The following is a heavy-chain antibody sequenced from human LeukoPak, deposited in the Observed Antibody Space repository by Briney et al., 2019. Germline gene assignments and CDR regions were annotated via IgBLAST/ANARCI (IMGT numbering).Heavy chain of an antibody. CDR2: IYSGVST. J-gene: IGHJ6*03. CDR1: EFSVGSNY. Sequence: PGGSLRLSCAASEFSVGSNYMTWVRQAPGKGLEWVALIYSGVSTYYADSVKGRFTISRDNAKNSLYLQMNSLRAEDTAVYYCARDRRSGYSPYYYYYMDVWGKGTTVTISS. CDR3: ARDRRSGYSPYYYYYMDV. D-gene: IGHD3-22*01. V-gene: IGHV3-66*01.